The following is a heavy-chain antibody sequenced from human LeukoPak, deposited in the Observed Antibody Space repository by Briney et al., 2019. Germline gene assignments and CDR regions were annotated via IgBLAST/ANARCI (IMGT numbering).Heavy chain of an antibody. V-gene: IGHV3-23*01. Sequence: GGSLRLSCAASGFTFSSYAMSWVRQAPGKGLEWVSAISGSGGSIYYADSVKGRFTISRDNSKNTLYLQMNSLRAEDTAVYYCAKDGALTEKRPSPDYWGQGTLVTVSS. CDR2: ISGSGGSI. J-gene: IGHJ4*02. CDR1: GFTFSSYA. CDR3: AKDGALTEKRPSPDY.